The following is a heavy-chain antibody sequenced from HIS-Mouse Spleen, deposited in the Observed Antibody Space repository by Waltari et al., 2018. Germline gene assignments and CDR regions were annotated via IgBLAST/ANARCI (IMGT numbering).Heavy chain of an antibody. J-gene: IGHJ4*02. CDR3: ANSFRGAPDY. CDR2: ISWDGGST. D-gene: IGHD3-10*01. Sequence: EVQLVESGGVVVQPGGSLRRSCAASGFTFDDYAMHWVRQDPGKGLEWVSLISWDGGSTYYADSVKGRFTISRDNSKNSLYLQMNSLRAEDTALYYCANSFRGAPDYWGQGTLVTVSS. CDR1: GFTFDDYA. V-gene: IGHV3-43D*03.